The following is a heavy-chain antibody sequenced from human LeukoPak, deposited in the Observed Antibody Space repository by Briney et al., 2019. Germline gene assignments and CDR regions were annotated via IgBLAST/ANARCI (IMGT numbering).Heavy chain of an antibody. D-gene: IGHD5-12*01. J-gene: IGHJ4*02. CDR1: GGSISSSSYY. Sequence: RPSETLSLTCTVSGGSISSSSYYWGWIRQPPGKGLEWIGSIYYSGSTYYNPSLKSRVTISVDTSKNQFSLKLSSVTAADTAVYYCARDVASGYDNDYWGQGTLVTVSS. V-gene: IGHV4-39*07. CDR2: IYYSGST. CDR3: ARDVASGYDNDY.